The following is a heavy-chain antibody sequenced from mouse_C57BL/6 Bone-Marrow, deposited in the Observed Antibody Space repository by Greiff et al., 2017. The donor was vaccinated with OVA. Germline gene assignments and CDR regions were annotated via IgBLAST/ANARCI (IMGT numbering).Heavy chain of an antibody. V-gene: IGHV3-6*01. CDR2: ISYDGSN. J-gene: IGHJ1*03. CDR3: ARDPIYYYGSSCWYFDV. Sequence: EVKVEESGPGLVKPSQSLSLTCSVTGYSITSGYYWNWIRQFPGNKLEWMGYISYDGSNNYNPSLKNRISITRDTSKNQFFLKLNSVTTEDTATYYCARDPIYYYGSSCWYFDVWGTGTTVTVSS. CDR1: GYSITSGYY. D-gene: IGHD1-1*01.